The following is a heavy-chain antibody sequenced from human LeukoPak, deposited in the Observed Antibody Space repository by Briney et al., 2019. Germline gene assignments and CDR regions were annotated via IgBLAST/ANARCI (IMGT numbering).Heavy chain of an antibody. V-gene: IGHV4-34*01. Sequence: SETLSLTCAVYGESFSAYYWSWIRQPPGKGLEWIGEINHSGTTNYNPSLKSRVNTSLDTSKNQFSLKLSSVTAADTAVYYCATLTTPGWFNPWGQGTLVTVSS. CDR2: INHSGTT. CDR3: ATLTTPGWFNP. J-gene: IGHJ5*02. D-gene: IGHD1-1*01. CDR1: GESFSAYY.